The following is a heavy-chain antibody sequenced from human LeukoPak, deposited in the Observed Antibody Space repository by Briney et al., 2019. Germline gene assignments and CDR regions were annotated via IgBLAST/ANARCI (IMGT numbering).Heavy chain of an antibody. CDR1: GYTLTELS. D-gene: IGHD3-22*01. Sequence: GASVKVSCKVSGYTLTELSMHWVRQAPGKGLEWMGGFDPEDGETIYAQKFQGRVTMTEDTSTDTAYMELSSLRSEDTAVYYCATDRGYYDSSGYPGDYWGQGTLVTVSS. V-gene: IGHV1-24*01. CDR2: FDPEDGET. J-gene: IGHJ4*02. CDR3: ATDRGYYDSSGYPGDY.